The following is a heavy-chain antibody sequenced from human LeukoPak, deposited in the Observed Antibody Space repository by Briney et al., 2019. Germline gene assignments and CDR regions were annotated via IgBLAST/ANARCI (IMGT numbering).Heavy chain of an antibody. CDR2: IIPIFGTA. V-gene: IGHV1-69*06. Sequence: ASVKVSCKASGGTFSSYAISWVRQAPGQGLEWMGGIIPIFGTANYAQKFQGRVTITADKSTSTAYMELSSLRSEDTAVYYCASHPPGVVVPAADYYYYMDVWGKGTTVTVSS. CDR1: GGTFSSYA. J-gene: IGHJ6*03. D-gene: IGHD2-2*01. CDR3: ASHPPGVVVPAADYYYYMDV.